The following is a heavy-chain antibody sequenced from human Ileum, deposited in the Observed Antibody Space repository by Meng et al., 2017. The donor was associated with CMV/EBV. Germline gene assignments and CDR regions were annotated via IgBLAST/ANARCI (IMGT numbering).Heavy chain of an antibody. CDR2: IYVSGST. D-gene: IGHD1-14*01. J-gene: IGHJ4*02. CDR3: AKGTGVTDPFDY. CDR1: GRFITSYY. Sequence: QVQCQASGTGLVKPSETLALPCSISGRFITSYYWSWIRQPAGKGLEWIGRIYVSGSTNYNPSLKSRVTMSVDTSKNQFSLKLSSVTAADTAIYYCAKGTGVTDPFDYWGQGTLVTVSS. V-gene: IGHV4-4*07.